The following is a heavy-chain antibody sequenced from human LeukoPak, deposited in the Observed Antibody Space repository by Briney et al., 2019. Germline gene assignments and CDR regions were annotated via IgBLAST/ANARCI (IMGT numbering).Heavy chain of an antibody. D-gene: IGHD3-3*01. CDR2: ISSSSSYI. CDR3: ARATSPLRFLEWLLALDY. V-gene: IGHV3-21*01. Sequence: GGSLRLSCAASGFTFSSYSMNWVRQAPGKGLEWVSSISSSSSYIYYADSVKGRFTISRDNAKNSLYLQTNSLRAEDTAVYYCARATSPLRFLEWLLALDYWGQGTLVTVSS. J-gene: IGHJ4*02. CDR1: GFTFSSYS.